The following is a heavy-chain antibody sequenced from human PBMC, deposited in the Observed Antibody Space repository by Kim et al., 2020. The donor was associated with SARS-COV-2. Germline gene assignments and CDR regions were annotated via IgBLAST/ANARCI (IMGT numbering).Heavy chain of an antibody. V-gene: IGHV3-23*01. CDR2: IGPSGGST. CDR3: ARKSEGGHDY. CDR1: GFAFSIYA. D-gene: IGHD3-16*01. Sequence: GGSLRLSCAASGFAFSIYAMSWVRQAPGKGLGWVSSIGPSGGSTYYEDSVKGRFTISRDNSENTLYLEMNSLRADDTAVYYCARKSEGGHDYWGQGTLVTVSS. J-gene: IGHJ4*02.